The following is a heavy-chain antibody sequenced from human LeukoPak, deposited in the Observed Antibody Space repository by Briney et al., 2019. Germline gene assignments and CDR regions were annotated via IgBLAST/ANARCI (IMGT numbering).Heavy chain of an antibody. Sequence: GASVKVSCKASGYTFTGYYMHWVRQAPGQGLEWMGWINPNSGGTNYAQKFQGRVTMTTDTSTSTAYMELRSLRSDDTAVYYCARERGHSSSDTDAFDIWGQGTMVTVSS. D-gene: IGHD6-6*01. V-gene: IGHV1-2*02. CDR2: INPNSGGT. CDR3: ARERGHSSSDTDAFDI. J-gene: IGHJ3*02. CDR1: GYTFTGYY.